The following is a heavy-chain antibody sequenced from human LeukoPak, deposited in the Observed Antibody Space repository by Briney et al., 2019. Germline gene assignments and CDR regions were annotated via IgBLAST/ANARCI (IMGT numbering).Heavy chain of an antibody. D-gene: IGHD5-12*01. V-gene: IGHV4-34*01. CDR1: GGSFSGYY. CDR2: INHSGST. Sequence: SETLSLTCAVYGGSFSGYYWSWIRQPPVKGLEWIGEINHSGSTNYNPSLKSRVTISVDTSKNQFSLKLSSVTAADTAVYYCAREDSGYGWGYYYYGMDVWGQGTTVTVSS. J-gene: IGHJ6*02. CDR3: AREDSGYGWGYYYYGMDV.